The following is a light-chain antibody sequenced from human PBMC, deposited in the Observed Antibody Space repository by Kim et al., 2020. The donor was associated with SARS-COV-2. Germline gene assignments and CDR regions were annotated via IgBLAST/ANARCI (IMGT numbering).Light chain of an antibody. CDR3: QQHSSWPPIT. Sequence: FPGERATLSCRASQSVGTSLGWYQHKPGQAPRLIIYGASNRATGIPGRFIGSGSGTDFTLRISNLESEDFAVYYCQQHSSWPPITFGQGTRLEIK. V-gene: IGKV3-11*01. CDR2: GAS. J-gene: IGKJ5*01. CDR1: QSVGTS.